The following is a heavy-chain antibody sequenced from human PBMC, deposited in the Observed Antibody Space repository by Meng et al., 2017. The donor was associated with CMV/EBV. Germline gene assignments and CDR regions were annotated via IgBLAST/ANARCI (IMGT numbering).Heavy chain of an antibody. D-gene: IGHD5-24*01. V-gene: IGHV1-2*02. Sequence: PCKGSGYTFTGYYLHWVRQAPGQGLEWMGWINPNSGGTNYAQKFQGRVTMTRDTSISTAYMELSRLRSDDTAVYYCARGDGYKDLDYWGQGTLVTVSS. CDR2: INPNSGGT. J-gene: IGHJ4*02. CDR3: ARGDGYKDLDY. CDR1: GYTFTGYY.